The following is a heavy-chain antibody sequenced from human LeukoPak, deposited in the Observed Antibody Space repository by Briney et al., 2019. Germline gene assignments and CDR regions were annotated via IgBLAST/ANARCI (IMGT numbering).Heavy chain of an antibody. CDR3: ARRSSRARGVISPFDY. Sequence: KPSETLSLTCTVSGGSISSSSYYWGWIRQPPRKGLEWIGSIYYSGSTYYNPSLKSRVTISVDTSKNQFSLKLSSVTAADTAVYYCARRSSRARGVISPFDYWGQGTLVTVSS. CDR1: GGSISSSSYY. J-gene: IGHJ4*02. CDR2: IYYSGST. V-gene: IGHV4-39*01. D-gene: IGHD3-10*01.